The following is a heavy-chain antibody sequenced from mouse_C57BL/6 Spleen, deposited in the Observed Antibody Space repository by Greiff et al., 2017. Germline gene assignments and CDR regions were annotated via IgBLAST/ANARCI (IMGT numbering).Heavy chain of an antibody. J-gene: IGHJ4*01. CDR3: ERFPYYYGSSYDYAMDY. CDR1: GYTFTDHT. Sequence: VQLQQSDAELVKPGASVKISCKVSGYTFTDHTIHWMKQRPEQGLEWIGYIYPRDGSTKYNEKFKGKATLTADKSSSPADLQLNSLTFEDSAVYFCERFPYYYGSSYDYAMDYWGQGTSVTVSS. CDR2: IYPRDGST. V-gene: IGHV1-78*01. D-gene: IGHD1-1*01.